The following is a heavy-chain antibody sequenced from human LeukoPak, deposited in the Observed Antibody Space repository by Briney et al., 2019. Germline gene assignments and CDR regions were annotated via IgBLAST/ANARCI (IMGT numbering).Heavy chain of an antibody. CDR3: ARDREDAFGI. J-gene: IGHJ3*02. CDR2: INHSGST. V-gene: IGHV4-34*09. Sequence: SETLSLTCAVYGGSFSGYYWSWIRQPPGKGLEWIGEINHSGSTNYDPSLKSRVTISVDTSKNQFSLKLSSVTAADTAVYYCARDREDAFGIWGQGTMVTVSS. CDR1: GGSFSGYY.